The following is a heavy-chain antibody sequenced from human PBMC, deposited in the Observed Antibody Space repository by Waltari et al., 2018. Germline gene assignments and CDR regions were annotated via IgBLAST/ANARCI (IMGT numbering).Heavy chain of an antibody. CDR2: IVYSGTT. D-gene: IGHD1-26*01. Sequence: QVQLQESGPGLVKSSETLSLTCTVSGDPMTTFYWSWIRQPPGKTLEWIGYIVYSGTTSYNPSLKSRVTLSLDTSKNQFSLSLKSMTAADTAIYYCARHRGASFDSWGQGTLVTVSS. CDR1: GDPMTTFY. V-gene: IGHV4-59*08. CDR3: ARHRGASFDS. J-gene: IGHJ4*02.